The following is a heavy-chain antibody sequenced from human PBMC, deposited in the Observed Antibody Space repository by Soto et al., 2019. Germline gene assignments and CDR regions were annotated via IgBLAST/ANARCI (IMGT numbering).Heavy chain of an antibody. J-gene: IGHJ4*02. CDR1: GGSISSYY. D-gene: IGHD3-22*01. CDR3: ARTFSLGSSGYLPPLPDY. Sequence: KTSETLSLTCTVSGGSISSYYWSWIRQPPGKGLEWIGYIYYSGSTNYNPSLKSRVTISVDTSKNQFSLKLSSVTAADTAVYYCARTFSLGSSGYLPPLPDYWGQGTLVTVSS. V-gene: IGHV4-59*01. CDR2: IYYSGST.